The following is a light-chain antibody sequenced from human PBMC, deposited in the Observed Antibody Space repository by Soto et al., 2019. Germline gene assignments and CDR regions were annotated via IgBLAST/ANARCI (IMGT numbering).Light chain of an antibody. J-gene: IGKJ1*01. CDR2: GAS. Sequence: DVQMTQSPSSLSASVGDRVTITCRASQGISNSLAWYQQRPGRVPKLLIYGASNLQSEVPSRFSGSGSGTDFTLTISSLQPEDVATYYCQKYDSAARTFGQETKVDIK. V-gene: IGKV1-27*01. CDR1: QGISNS. CDR3: QKYDSAART.